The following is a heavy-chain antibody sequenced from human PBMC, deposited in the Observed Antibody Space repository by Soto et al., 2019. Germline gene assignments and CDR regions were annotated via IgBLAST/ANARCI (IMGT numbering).Heavy chain of an antibody. J-gene: IGHJ4*02. CDR2: ISYDGSKK. CDR3: ARSSSIAVVRFDS. CDR1: GFTFSGYA. V-gene: IGHV3-30*09. D-gene: IGHD6-19*01. Sequence: QVQLVESGGGAVQPGRSLRLPCAASGFTFSGYAVHWVRQAPGKGLEWVAAISYDGSKKYYADSVKGRFAISRDYSKNTLYLQMNSLRAEDTAVYYCARSSSIAVVRFDSWGQGTLVTVSS.